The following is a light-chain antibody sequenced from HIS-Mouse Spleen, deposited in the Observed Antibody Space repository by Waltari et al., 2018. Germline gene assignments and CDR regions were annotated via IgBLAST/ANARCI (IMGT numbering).Light chain of an antibody. CDR3: QQYNNWPPLT. J-gene: IGKJ4*01. CDR2: GAS. Sequence: EIVMTQSPATLSVSPGERATLSCRASQSVSSNLAWYQQKPGQDPRLLIYGASTRATGIPARFSGSGSGTEFTLTISSLQSEDFAVYYCQQYNNWPPLTVGGGTKVEIK. CDR1: QSVSSN. V-gene: IGKV3-15*01.